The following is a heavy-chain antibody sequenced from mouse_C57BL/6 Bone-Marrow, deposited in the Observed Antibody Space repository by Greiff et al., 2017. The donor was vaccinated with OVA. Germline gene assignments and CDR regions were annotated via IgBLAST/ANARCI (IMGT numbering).Heavy chain of an antibody. Sequence: QVHVKQSGAELVRPGASVTLSCKASGYTFTDYEMHWVKQTPVHGLEWIGAIDPETGGTAYNQKFKGKAILTADKSSSTAYMELRSLTSEDSAVYYCTQSTMIKRSRAMDYWGQGTSVTVSS. V-gene: IGHV1-15*01. CDR2: IDPETGGT. CDR1: GYTFTDYE. J-gene: IGHJ4*01. D-gene: IGHD2-4*01. CDR3: TQSTMIKRSRAMDY.